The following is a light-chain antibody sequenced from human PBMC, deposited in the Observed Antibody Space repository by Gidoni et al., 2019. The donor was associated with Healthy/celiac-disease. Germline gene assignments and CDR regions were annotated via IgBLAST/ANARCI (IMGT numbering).Light chain of an antibody. Sequence: DIQMTQSPSSLSASVGDRVTITCRARQSISSYLNWYQQKPGKAPKLLIYAASSLQSGVPSMFSGSGSGTDFTLTISSLQPEDFATYYCQQSYSTLLTFGGGTKVEIK. CDR1: QSISSY. CDR2: AAS. CDR3: QQSYSTLLT. J-gene: IGKJ4*01. V-gene: IGKV1-39*01.